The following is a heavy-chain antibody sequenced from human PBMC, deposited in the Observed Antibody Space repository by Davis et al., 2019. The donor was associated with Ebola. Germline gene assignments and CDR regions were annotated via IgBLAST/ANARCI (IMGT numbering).Heavy chain of an antibody. CDR1: GGSVSSGSYY. V-gene: IGHV4-61*01. D-gene: IGHD4-17*01. Sequence: SETLSLTCTVSGGSVSSGSYYWSWIRQPPEKGLEWVGYIYYSGSTNCNPSLKSRVTISVDTSKNQFSLKLSSVTAADTAVYYCARGNTVTTVWGQGTLVTVSS. CDR3: ARGNTVTTV. J-gene: IGHJ4*02. CDR2: IYYSGST.